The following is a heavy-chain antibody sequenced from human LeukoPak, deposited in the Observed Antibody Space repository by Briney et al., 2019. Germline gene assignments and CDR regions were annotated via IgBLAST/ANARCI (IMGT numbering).Heavy chain of an antibody. CDR2: IIPIFGTA. CDR3: ARVRDNRYNWMLFDY. V-gene: IGHV1-69*05. CDR1: GGTFSSYA. J-gene: IGHJ4*02. Sequence: SVKVSCKXSGGTFSSYAISWVRQAPRQGLEWMGRIIPIFGTANYSQKFQGRVTITTDESTSTAYMELSSLRSEDTAVYYCARVRDNRYNWMLFDYWGQGTLVTVSS. D-gene: IGHD1-20*01.